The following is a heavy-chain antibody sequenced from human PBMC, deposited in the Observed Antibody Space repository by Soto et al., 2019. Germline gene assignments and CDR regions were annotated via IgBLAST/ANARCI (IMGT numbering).Heavy chain of an antibody. Sequence: GGSLRLSCAASGFTFSSYAMSWVRQAPGKGLEWVSAISGSGGSTYYADSVKGRFTISRDNSKNTLYLQMNSLRAEDTAVYYCAKGSSSSWSYYYYGLDVWGQGTTVTVSS. CDR1: GFTFSSYA. CDR3: AKGSSSSWSYYYYGLDV. CDR2: ISGSGGST. J-gene: IGHJ6*02. V-gene: IGHV3-23*01. D-gene: IGHD6-13*01.